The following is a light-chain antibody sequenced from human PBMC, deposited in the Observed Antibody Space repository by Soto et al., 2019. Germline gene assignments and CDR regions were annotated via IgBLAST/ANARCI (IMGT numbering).Light chain of an antibody. CDR1: QSVSSS. Sequence: TQSPGTLSLSPGERATLSCRASQSVSSSYLAWYQQKPGNSPKVLIYDASTLESGVPSRFSGSGSGTEFTLTISGLQADDFATYYCQQYSSHRTFGQGTKVDIK. V-gene: IGKV1-5*01. CDR2: DAS. CDR3: QQYSSHRT. J-gene: IGKJ1*01.